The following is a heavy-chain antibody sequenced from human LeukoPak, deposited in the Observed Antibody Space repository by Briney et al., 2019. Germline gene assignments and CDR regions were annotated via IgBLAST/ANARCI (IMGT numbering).Heavy chain of an antibody. J-gene: IGHJ5*02. Sequence: ASVTVSCKASGYTFTSYDINWVRQAAGQGREWMGWMNPNSGNTDYAQKFQGRVTMTRNTSISTAYMELSSLRSEDTAVYYCARDDGSDDSSGSRSTWGQGTLVTVSS. D-gene: IGHD3-22*01. CDR3: ARDDGSDDSSGSRST. V-gene: IGHV1-8*01. CDR2: MNPNSGNT. CDR1: GYTFTSYD.